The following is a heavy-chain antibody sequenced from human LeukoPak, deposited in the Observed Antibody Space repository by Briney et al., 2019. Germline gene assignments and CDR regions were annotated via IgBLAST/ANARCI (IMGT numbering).Heavy chain of an antibody. Sequence: ASVKVSCKASGYTLTGYYMHWARQAPGQGVEWMGWINPNSGGTNYAQKFQGRVTMTRDTSISTAYMELSRLRSDDTAVYYCVREGTTETTPWGQGNLVTVSS. CDR2: INPNSGGT. CDR3: VREGTTETTP. J-gene: IGHJ4*02. CDR1: GYTLTGYY. D-gene: IGHD1-1*01. V-gene: IGHV1-2*02.